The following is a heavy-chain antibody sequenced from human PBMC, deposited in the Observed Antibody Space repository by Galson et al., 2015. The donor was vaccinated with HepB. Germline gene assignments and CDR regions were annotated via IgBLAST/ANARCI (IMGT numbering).Heavy chain of an antibody. Sequence: SLRLSCAASGFTFSRNAMNWVRQAPGKGLEWVSAVSGSGGTTYYADSVNGRFTISRDNSKNTLYLQMKSLRVEDTAVYYCAKDSMRSEGRAPTGLFDYWGQGTLVTVSS. CDR1: GFTFSRNA. D-gene: IGHD3/OR15-3a*01. CDR3: AKDSMRSEGRAPTGLFDY. J-gene: IGHJ4*02. CDR2: VSGSGGTT. V-gene: IGHV3-23*01.